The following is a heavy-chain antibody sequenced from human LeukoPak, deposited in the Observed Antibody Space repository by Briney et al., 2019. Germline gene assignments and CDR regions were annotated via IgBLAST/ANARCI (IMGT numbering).Heavy chain of an antibody. CDR3: ARRHYYNLGSFPFDF. V-gene: IGHV4-34*01. J-gene: IGHJ4*02. CDR2: IHNSGTT. D-gene: IGHD3-10*01. CDR1: GGPFSGYF. Sequence: SETLSLTCAVSGGPFSGYFWSWIRQSSGKGLEWIGEIHNSGTTNYNPSLNGRVTISEDTSKNQFYLNLSSVTAADTAVYYCARRHYYNLGSFPFDFWGQGNLVTVSS.